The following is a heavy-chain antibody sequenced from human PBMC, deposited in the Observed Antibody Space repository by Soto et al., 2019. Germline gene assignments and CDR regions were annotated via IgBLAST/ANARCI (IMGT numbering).Heavy chain of an antibody. CDR2: MGNDGITT. V-gene: IGHV3-30*18. CDR3: AKEFQWELHAFDI. D-gene: IGHD1-26*01. CDR1: GFTFSTYG. J-gene: IGHJ3*02. Sequence: QVQLVESGGGVVQPGRSLRLSCAASGFTFSTYGMHWVRQAPGKGLEWVAVMGNDGITTFYADSVKGRFTISRDNSKNTLFLQMNSLRADDTAVYYCAKEFQWELHAFDICGQGTMVTVSS.